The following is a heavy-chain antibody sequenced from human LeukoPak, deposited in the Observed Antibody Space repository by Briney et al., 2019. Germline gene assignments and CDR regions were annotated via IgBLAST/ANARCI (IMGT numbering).Heavy chain of an antibody. V-gene: IGHV3-23*01. CDR3: AKDWWAHCSSTSCYSGGHYGMDV. J-gene: IGHJ6*02. CDR1: GFTFSSYA. CDR2: ISGSGSST. D-gene: IGHD2-2*02. Sequence: GGSLRLSCAASGFTFSSYAMSWVCQVPGKGLEWVSAISGSGSSTHYADSVKGRFTISRDNSKNTLYLQMNSLRAEDTAVYYCAKDWWAHCSSTSCYSGGHYGMDVWGQGTTVTVSS.